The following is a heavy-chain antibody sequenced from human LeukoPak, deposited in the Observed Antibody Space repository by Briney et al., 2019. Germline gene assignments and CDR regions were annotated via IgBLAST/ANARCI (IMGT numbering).Heavy chain of an antibody. V-gene: IGHV4-39*01. J-gene: IGHJ3*02. CDR2: IYYSGRT. CDR3: ARGGYDSSQGAFDI. CDR1: GFTFSNYG. D-gene: IGHD3-22*01. Sequence: NPGGSLRLSCAASGFTFSNYGMSWIRQPPGKGLEWIGSIYYSGRTYYNPSLKSRVTTSVDTSKNQFSLRLSSVTAADTAVYYCARGGYDSSQGAFDIWGQGTMVTVSS.